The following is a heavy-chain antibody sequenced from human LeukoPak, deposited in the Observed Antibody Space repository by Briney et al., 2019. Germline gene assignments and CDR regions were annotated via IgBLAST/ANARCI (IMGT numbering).Heavy chain of an antibody. D-gene: IGHD3-10*01. CDR3: ATPQYGSESYSLYYIDY. J-gene: IGHJ4*02. Sequence: GASVKVSCKASGYTFTSYAISWVRQAPGKGLEWMGGIIPIFGTANYAQKFQGRVTITADESTSTAYMELSSLRSEDTAVYYCATPQYGSESYSLYYIDYWGQGTLVTVSS. CDR1: GYTFTSYA. V-gene: IGHV1-69*13. CDR2: IIPIFGTA.